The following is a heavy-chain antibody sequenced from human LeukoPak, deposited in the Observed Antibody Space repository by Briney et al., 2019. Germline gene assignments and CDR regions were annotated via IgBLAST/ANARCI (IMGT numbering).Heavy chain of an antibody. Sequence: PSETLSLTCTVSGGSISSYYWSWIRQPAGKGLEWIGRIYTSGSTNYNPSLKSRVTMSVDTSKNQFSLKLSSVTAADTAVYYCARDMYGGIAVAGTRYNWFDPWDQGTLVTVSS. J-gene: IGHJ5*02. V-gene: IGHV4-4*07. CDR3: ARDMYGGIAVAGTRYNWFDP. CDR2: IYTSGST. D-gene: IGHD6-19*01. CDR1: GGSISSYY.